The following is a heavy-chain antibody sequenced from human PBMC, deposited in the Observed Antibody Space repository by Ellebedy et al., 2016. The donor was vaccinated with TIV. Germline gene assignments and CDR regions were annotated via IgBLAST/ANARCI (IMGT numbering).Heavy chain of an antibody. D-gene: IGHD1-26*01. Sequence: SGPTLVKPTQTLTLTCTFSGFSLSTSGMCVSWIRQPPGKALEWLARIDWDDDKYYSTSLKTRLTISKDTSKNQVVPTMTNMDPVDTATYYCARIIGGSYYETVDYWGQGTLVTVSS. V-gene: IGHV2-70*11. CDR2: IDWDDDK. CDR1: GFSLSTSGMC. CDR3: ARIIGGSYYETVDY. J-gene: IGHJ4*02.